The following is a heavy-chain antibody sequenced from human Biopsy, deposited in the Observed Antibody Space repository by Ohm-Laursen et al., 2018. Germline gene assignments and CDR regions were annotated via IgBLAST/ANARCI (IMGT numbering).Heavy chain of an antibody. CDR1: GDSVTKYY. CDR2: IYYSVMT. Sequence: TLSLTCTVSGDSVTKYYWSWIRQPQGKGLEWIGHIYYSVMTNYNPSLQSRVSISVDTYRNQVSLTLSSVTAADTAVYYCARDSGILNYGNFKYYHYYGMDVWGQGTKVTVSS. CDR3: ARDSGILNYGNFKYYHYYGMDV. J-gene: IGHJ6*02. V-gene: IGHV4-59*02. D-gene: IGHD4-11*01.